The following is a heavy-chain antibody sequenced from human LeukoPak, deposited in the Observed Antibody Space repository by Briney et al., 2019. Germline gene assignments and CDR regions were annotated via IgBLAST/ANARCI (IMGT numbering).Heavy chain of an antibody. J-gene: IGHJ4*02. CDR1: GFSFSSYW. D-gene: IGHD3-22*01. CDR2: IKQDGSEK. V-gene: IGHV3-7*01. Sequence: GGSLRLSCAASGFSFSSYWMSWVRQAPGKGLEWVANIKQDGSEKYYADSVRGRFTISRDNAKNSLSLQMNSLRAEDTAVYYCASWPMIEVLFDYWGQGTLVTVSS. CDR3: ASWPMIEVLFDY.